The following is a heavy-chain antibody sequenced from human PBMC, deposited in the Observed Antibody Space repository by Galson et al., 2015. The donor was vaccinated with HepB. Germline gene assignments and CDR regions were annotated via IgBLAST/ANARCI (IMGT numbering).Heavy chain of an antibody. D-gene: IGHD6-19*01. CDR2: IWYDGSNN. Sequence: SLRLSCAASGFTFSSYGMRWVRQAPGKGLEWVAVIWYDGSNNYDADAVKGRFTIASDNSKNMLYLKMNRLRDEDTDVYYCARDKAWGSGWRICDYWGQGTLVSVSS. J-gene: IGHJ4*02. V-gene: IGHV3-33*08. CDR1: GFTFSSYG. CDR3: ARDKAWGSGWRICDY.